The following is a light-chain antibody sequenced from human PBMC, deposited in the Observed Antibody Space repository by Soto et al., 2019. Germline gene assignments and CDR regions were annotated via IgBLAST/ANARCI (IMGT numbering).Light chain of an antibody. CDR3: LQHNSYPWT. V-gene: IGKV1-17*03. Sequence: DIQMNQSPSAMSASVGDRVTITCRASQGISNYLSWFQQKPGKVPKRLIYAAYSLQSGVPSRFSGSGSGTDSTLTISSLQHEDFATYYCLQHNSYPWTFGQGTKVEIK. J-gene: IGKJ1*01. CDR2: AAY. CDR1: QGISNY.